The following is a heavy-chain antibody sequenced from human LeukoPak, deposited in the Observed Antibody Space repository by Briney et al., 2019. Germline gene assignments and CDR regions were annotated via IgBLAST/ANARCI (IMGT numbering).Heavy chain of an antibody. CDR2: ISGSGGST. CDR3: AKDFSSSGWYDY. J-gene: IGHJ4*02. CDR1: GFTFSTYA. Sequence: GGSLRLSCAASGFTFSTYAMSWVRQAPGKGLEWVSAISGSGGSTYYADSMKGRFTISRDNSKNTLYLQMNSLRADDTAVYYCAKDFSSSGWYDYWGQGALVTVSS. V-gene: IGHV3-23*01. D-gene: IGHD6-19*01.